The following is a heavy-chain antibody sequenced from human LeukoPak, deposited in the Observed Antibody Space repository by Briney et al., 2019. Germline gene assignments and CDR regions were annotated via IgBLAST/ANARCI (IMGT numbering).Heavy chain of an antibody. CDR2: ISSSSSSI. V-gene: IGHV3-48*03. CDR1: GFTFSSYE. CDR3: ARRAGGMDV. Sequence: GGSLRLSCAASGFTFSSYEMNWVRQAPGKGLEWVSYISSSSSSIYYADSVKGRFTISRDNAKNSLYLQMNSLRAEDTAVYYCARRAGGMDVWGQGTTVTVSS. J-gene: IGHJ6*02.